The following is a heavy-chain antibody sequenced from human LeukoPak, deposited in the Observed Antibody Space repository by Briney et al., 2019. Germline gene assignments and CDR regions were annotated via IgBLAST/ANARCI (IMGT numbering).Heavy chain of an antibody. CDR3: ARGRDYSNYVAGWFDP. CDR1: GGSFSGYY. J-gene: IGHJ5*02. CDR2: INHSGST. Sequence: PSETLSLTCAVYGGSFSGYYWNWIRQPPGQGLEWIGEINHSGSTNYNPSLKSRVTISVDTSKNQFSLKLSSVTAADTAVYYCARGRDYSNYVAGWFDPWGQGTLVTVSS. D-gene: IGHD4-11*01. V-gene: IGHV4-34*01.